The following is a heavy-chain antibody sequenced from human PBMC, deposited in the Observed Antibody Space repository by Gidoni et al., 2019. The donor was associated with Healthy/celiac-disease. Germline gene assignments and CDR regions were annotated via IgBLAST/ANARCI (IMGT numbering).Heavy chain of an antibody. V-gene: IGHV3-64D*06. CDR3: VKDQPPADSSGYLVWDAFDI. Sequence: VLLVESAGGWGQPGGSLRLSCSASGFTFSSYAMHWVRQAPGKGLVYVSASSSNVGSTYYADSVKGRFTISRDNSTNTLSLQMSSLRAEDTAVYYCVKDQPPADSSGYLVWDAFDIWGQGTMVTVSS. J-gene: IGHJ3*02. D-gene: IGHD3-22*01. CDR1: GFTFSSYA. CDR2: SSSNVGST.